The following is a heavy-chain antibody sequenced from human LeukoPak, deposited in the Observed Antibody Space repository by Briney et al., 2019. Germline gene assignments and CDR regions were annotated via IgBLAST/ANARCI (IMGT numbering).Heavy chain of an antibody. V-gene: IGHV3-74*01. CDR2: ISGDGSSA. CDR1: GFTFSNYW. Sequence: PGGSLRLSCAASGFTFSNYWMHWVRQAPGKGLLWVSRISGDGSSANYADSVQGRFTISRDNAKNTVYLQMHSLRAEDTAVYYCVSGYCSSTTCYRGAYWGQGTLVTVSS. CDR3: VSGYCSSTTCYRGAY. J-gene: IGHJ4*02. D-gene: IGHD2-2*03.